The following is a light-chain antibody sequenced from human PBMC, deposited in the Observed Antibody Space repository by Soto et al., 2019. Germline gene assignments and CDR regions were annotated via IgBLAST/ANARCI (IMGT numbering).Light chain of an antibody. CDR3: QQYNNWPPLT. CDR2: GAS. V-gene: IGKV3-15*01. CDR1: QSVSSN. Sequence: EIVMTQSPATLSVSPGERATLSCRASQSVSSNLAWYQQKPGQAPRLLIYGASIRATGITARFSGSGSGTEVTHTISSLQSEDFAVYYCQQYNNWPPLTFGGRTKVEIK. J-gene: IGKJ4*01.